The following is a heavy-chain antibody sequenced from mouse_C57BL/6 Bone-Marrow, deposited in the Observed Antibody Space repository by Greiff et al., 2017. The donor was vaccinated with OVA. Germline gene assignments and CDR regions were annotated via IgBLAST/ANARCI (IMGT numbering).Heavy chain of an antibody. CDR3: ASRRADAMEY. CDR2: IYPGSGNT. V-gene: IGHV1-76*01. J-gene: IGHJ4*01. D-gene: IGHD3-1*01. CDR1: GYTFTDYY. Sequence: VQLQESGAELVRPGASVKLSCKASGYTFTDYYINWVKQRPGQGLEWIARIYPGSGNTYYNEKFKGKATLTADKSSSTAYMQLSSLTSEDSAVYFCASRRADAMEYWGQGTSVTVSS.